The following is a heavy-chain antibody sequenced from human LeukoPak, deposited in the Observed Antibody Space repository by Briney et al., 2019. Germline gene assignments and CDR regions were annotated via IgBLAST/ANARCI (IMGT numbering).Heavy chain of an antibody. Sequence: GGSLRLSCAASGFTFSSYAMSWVRQAPGKGLEWVSAISGSGGSTYYADSVKGRFTISRDNSKNTLYLQMDSLRAEDTAVYYCAKAGRATYYYDSSGYYYFDYWGQGTLVTVSS. D-gene: IGHD3-22*01. CDR2: ISGSGGST. V-gene: IGHV3-23*01. CDR1: GFTFSSYA. CDR3: AKAGRATYYYDSSGYYYFDY. J-gene: IGHJ4*02.